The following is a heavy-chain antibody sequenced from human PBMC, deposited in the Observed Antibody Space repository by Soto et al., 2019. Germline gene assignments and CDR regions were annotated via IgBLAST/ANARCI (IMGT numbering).Heavy chain of an antibody. CDR2: ISYSGST. D-gene: IGHD6-19*01. V-gene: IGHV4-31*03. Sequence: QVQLQESGPGLVKPSQTLSLTCTVSGGSLSSGNYFWNWIRQHPGKGLEWIGYISYSGSTYYNPCHKSRLSMTVGPSKNQVCLKLSSVTAADTAVYYCARMSSRGWSNWFDPWGQGTLVIVSS. J-gene: IGHJ5*02. CDR1: GGSLSSGNYF. CDR3: ARMSSRGWSNWFDP.